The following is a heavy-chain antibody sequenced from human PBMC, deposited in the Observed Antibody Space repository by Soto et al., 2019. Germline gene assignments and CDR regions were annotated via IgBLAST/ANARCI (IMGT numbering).Heavy chain of an antibody. J-gene: IGHJ6*02. CDR2: IVVGSGNT. V-gene: IGHV1-58*01. CDR3: AAEDPGSSSPLYYYYGMDV. Sequence: SVKVSCQASGLTYTSSAVQWVRQARGQRREWIGWIVVGSGNTNYAQKFQERVTITRDMSTSTAYMELSSLRSEDTAVYYCAAEDPGSSSPLYYYYGMDVWGQGTTVTVSS. D-gene: IGHD6-6*01. CDR1: GLTYTSSA.